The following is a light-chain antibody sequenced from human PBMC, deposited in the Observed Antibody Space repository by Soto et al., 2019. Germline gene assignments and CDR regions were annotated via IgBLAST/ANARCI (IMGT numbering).Light chain of an antibody. V-gene: IGLV3-1*01. Sequence: SYELTQPHSVSGSPRQTATITGSGDKLGDKYASWYHQKPRQFPVLAIFQDTKPPSGITERFSGSNSWNTATLTISGTQAMDGADYYCQAWESSTYVVFGGGTQLTVL. CDR1: KLGDKY. CDR2: QDT. J-gene: IGLJ2*01. CDR3: QAWESSTYVV.